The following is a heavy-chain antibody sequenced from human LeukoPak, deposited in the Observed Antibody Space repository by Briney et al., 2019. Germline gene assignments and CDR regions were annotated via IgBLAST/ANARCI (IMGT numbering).Heavy chain of an antibody. Sequence: GESLKISCKGSGYSFTSYWIGRVRQMPGKGLEWMGIIYPGDSDTRYSPSFQGQVTISADKSISTAYLQWSSLKASDTAMYYCASPAADCGGDCRDAFDIWGQGTMVTVSS. D-gene: IGHD2-21*02. J-gene: IGHJ3*02. CDR2: IYPGDSDT. CDR3: ASPAADCGGDCRDAFDI. V-gene: IGHV5-51*01. CDR1: GYSFTSYW.